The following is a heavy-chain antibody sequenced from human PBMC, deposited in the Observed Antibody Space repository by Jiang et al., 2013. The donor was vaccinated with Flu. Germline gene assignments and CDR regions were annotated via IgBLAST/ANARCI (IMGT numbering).Heavy chain of an antibody. CDR3: ARGHYSGAWG. CDR2: IDPRNSYI. V-gene: IGHV5-10-1*01. CDR1: GNTFTKYW. Sequence: RISCKVAGNTFTKYWISWVRQMPGKGLEWMGRIDPRNSYIKYTLSFQGHVTISADKSTNTAYLQWTSLKASDTAMYYCARGHYSGAWGWGQGTLVTVSS. J-gene: IGHJ4*02. D-gene: IGHD6-19*01.